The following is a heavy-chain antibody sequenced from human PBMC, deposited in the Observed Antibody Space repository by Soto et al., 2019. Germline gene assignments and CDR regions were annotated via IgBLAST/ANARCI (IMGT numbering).Heavy chain of an antibody. V-gene: IGHV3-33*01. Sequence: QVQLVESGGGAVQPGRSLRLSCAASGFTFSSYGLHWVHQAPGKGLARVAVIWDDGSNKYYADSVKGRFTISRDNSKNTLYLEMNIRRAEDTAVCYCATGRYCSSTSCNTYGMDVWGHGNTVTVSS. CDR2: IWDDGSNK. CDR3: ATGRYCSSTSCNTYGMDV. CDR1: GFTFSSYG. J-gene: IGHJ6*02. D-gene: IGHD2-2*01.